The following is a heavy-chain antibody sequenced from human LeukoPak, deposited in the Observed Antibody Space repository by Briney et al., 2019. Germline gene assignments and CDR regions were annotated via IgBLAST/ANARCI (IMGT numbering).Heavy chain of an antibody. CDR3: ATPGGSGNAFDH. CDR1: GGSLSDCY. Sequence: PSETLSLTCAVYGGSLSDCYWSWIRQPPGKGLEWIGEINHSGITNYNTSLKSRVTISIDTSKSQFSLKLSSVTAADTAVYYCATPGGSGNAFDHWGQGTLVTVSS. CDR2: INHSGIT. J-gene: IGHJ4*02. D-gene: IGHD3-10*01. V-gene: IGHV4-34*01.